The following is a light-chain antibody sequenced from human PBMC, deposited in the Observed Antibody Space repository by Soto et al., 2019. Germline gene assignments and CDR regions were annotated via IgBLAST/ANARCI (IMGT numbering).Light chain of an antibody. CDR3: QQSYSTQYT. Sequence: DIQMTQSPSSLSASVGDRVTITCRASQTISSFLNWYQQKPGKAPNLLIYAASTLQSGVSSRFGGSGSGTDFTLTISSLQPEDFATYYCQQSYSTQYTFGQGTKLEI. CDR2: AAS. V-gene: IGKV1-39*01. CDR1: QTISSF. J-gene: IGKJ2*01.